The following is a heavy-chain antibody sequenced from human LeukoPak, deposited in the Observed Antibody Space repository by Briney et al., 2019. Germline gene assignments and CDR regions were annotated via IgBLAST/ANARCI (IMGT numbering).Heavy chain of an antibody. D-gene: IGHD6-6*01. CDR1: GYTFTNYD. J-gene: IGHJ4*02. CDR2: MNPNRGAT. V-gene: IGHV1-8*01. Sequence: ASVKVYCKASGYTFTNYDFNWMRQATGQGLEWMGWMNPNRGATGYAQKLQSRVTMTRDTSINTAYTELSSLRSEDTAVYYCARWLVRGSRSSYFDYWGQGTLVTVSS. CDR3: ARWLVRGSRSSYFDY.